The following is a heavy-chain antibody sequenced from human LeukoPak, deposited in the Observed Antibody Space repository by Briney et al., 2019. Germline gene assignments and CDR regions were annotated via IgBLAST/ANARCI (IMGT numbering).Heavy chain of an antibody. D-gene: IGHD2-21*02. V-gene: IGHV4-59*08. Sequence: SETLSLTCTVSGGSIFSYYWSWIRQPPGKGLEWMGYIYYSGSTNYNPSLKSRVTISVDTSKNQFSLKLSSVTAADTAVYYCARYVVVTAKYYFDYWGQGTLVTVSS. CDR3: ARYVVVTAKYYFDY. CDR1: GGSIFSYY. CDR2: IYYSGST. J-gene: IGHJ4*02.